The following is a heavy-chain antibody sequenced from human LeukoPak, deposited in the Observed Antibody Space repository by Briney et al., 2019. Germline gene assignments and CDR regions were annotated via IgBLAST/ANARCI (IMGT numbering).Heavy chain of an antibody. D-gene: IGHD3/OR15-3a*01. CDR3: AREIGVMPINDFWTGYFDS. J-gene: IGHJ4*02. CDR2: ISAYNGNT. V-gene: IGHV1-18*01. Sequence: ASVKVSCKASGYTFTSYGISWVRQAPGQGLEWMGWISAYNGNTNYAQKFQGRVTVTGDMSTSTVYMELSSLRSEDTAVYYCAREIGVMPINDFWTGYFDSWGQGTLVTVSS. CDR1: GYTFTSYG.